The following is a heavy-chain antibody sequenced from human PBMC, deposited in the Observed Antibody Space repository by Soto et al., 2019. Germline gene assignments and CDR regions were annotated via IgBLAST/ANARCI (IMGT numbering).Heavy chain of an antibody. Sequence: ASVKVSCKASGFSFSYFGISWVRQAPGQGLEWVGWVSLPSGDTSSAQNFQGRATVTTDTSTSTVYMELGSLRSDDTAVYYCARTCSSGGSCYLPYWGEGTLVTVSS. D-gene: IGHD2-15*01. CDR3: ARTCSSGGSCYLPY. CDR1: GFSFSYFG. V-gene: IGHV1-18*01. J-gene: IGHJ4*02. CDR2: VSLPSGDT.